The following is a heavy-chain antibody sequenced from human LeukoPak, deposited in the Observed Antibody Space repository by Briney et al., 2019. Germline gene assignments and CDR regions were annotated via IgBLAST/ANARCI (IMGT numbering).Heavy chain of an antibody. Sequence: TLSLTCTVSGGSISSYYWSWIRQPPGKALEWLALIYWDDDKRYRPSLKSRLTITKDTSKNQVVLTMTNMDPVDTATFYCARRFGDRFDDWGQGLLVTVSS. CDR2: IYWDDDK. D-gene: IGHD3-10*01. CDR1: GGSISSYYW. V-gene: IGHV2-5*08. J-gene: IGHJ4*02. CDR3: ARRFGDRFDD.